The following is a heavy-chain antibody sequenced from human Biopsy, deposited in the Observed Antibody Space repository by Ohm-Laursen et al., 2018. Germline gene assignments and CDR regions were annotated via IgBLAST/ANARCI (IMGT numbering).Heavy chain of an antibody. Sequence: TLSLTCTVSGGSFTGHYWTWIRQPPGKGLEWIGHISHTGYTSYKSSLKSRVTIPLDTSRKHFSLRLTSLAAADTAVYYCARGSNEYGGLYFPHWGQGTLVTVSS. D-gene: IGHD4-23*01. V-gene: IGHV4-59*11. CDR2: ISHTGYT. CDR3: ARGSNEYGGLYFPH. J-gene: IGHJ1*01. CDR1: GGSFTGHY.